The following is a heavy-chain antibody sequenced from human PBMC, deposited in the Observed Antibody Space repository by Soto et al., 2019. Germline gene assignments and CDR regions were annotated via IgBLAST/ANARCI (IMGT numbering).Heavy chain of an antibody. CDR1: GYSFTSYW. J-gene: IGHJ6*03. Sequence: GEFLKISCKGSGYSFTSYWIGWVRQMPGKGLEWMGIIYPGDSDTRYSPSFQGQVTISADKSISTAYLRWSSLKASDTAMYYCARQVTGTTKVHYYYYMDVWGKGTTVTVSS. CDR2: IYPGDSDT. V-gene: IGHV5-51*01. CDR3: ARQVTGTTKVHYYYYMDV. D-gene: IGHD1-7*01.